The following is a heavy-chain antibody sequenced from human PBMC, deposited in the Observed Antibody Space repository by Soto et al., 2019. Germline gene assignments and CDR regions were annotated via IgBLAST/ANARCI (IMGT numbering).Heavy chain of an antibody. CDR2: ISSSSSYI. CDR1: GFTFSSYS. CDR3: ARDKWRWLVGS. J-gene: IGHJ5*02. Sequence: GGSLRLSCAASGFTFSSYSMNWVRQAPGEGLEWVSSISSSSSYIYYADSVKGRFTISRDNAKNSLYLQMNSLRAEDTAVYYCARDKWRWLVGSWGQGTLVTVSS. V-gene: IGHV3-21*01. D-gene: IGHD6-19*01.